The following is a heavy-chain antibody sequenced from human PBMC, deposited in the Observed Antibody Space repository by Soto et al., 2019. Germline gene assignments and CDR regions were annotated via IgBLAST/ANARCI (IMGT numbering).Heavy chain of an antibody. CDR2: IIPILGIA. V-gene: IGHV1-69*02. J-gene: IGHJ6*03. CDR1: GGTFSSYT. CDR3: ARVREIDYYYYMDV. Sequence: SVKVSCKASGGTFSSYTISWVRQAPGQGLEWKGKIIPILGIANYAQKFQGRVTITADKSTSTAYMELSSLRSEDTAVYYCARVREIDYYYYMDVWGKGTTVTVSS.